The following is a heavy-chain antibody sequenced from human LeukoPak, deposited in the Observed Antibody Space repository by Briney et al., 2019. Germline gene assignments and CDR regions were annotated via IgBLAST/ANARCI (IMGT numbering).Heavy chain of an antibody. CDR3: AKERDAKGYFDY. Sequence: GGSLRLSCAASGFSFSSYAMSWVRQAPGQGLEWVSAISGSGKTYYPDSVKGRFTISRDNSKNTLFLQMNGLRAEDTAVYYCAKERDAKGYFDYWGQGTLVTVSS. J-gene: IGHJ4*02. CDR2: ISGSGKT. CDR1: GFSFSSYA. V-gene: IGHV3-23*01.